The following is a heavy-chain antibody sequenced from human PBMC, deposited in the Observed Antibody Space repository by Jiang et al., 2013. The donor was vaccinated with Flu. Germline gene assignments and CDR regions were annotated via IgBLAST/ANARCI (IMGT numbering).Heavy chain of an antibody. CDR1: GYSFTSYW. CDR3: ARHDDLEVDYVDY. V-gene: IGHV5-10-1*01. CDR2: IDPSDSYT. Sequence: YGAEVKKPGESLRISCKVSGYSFTSYWITWVRQMPGKGLEWMGRIDPSDSYTNYSPSFQGHVTISADKSISTAYLQWTSLKVSDTAMYYCARHDDLEVDYVDYWGQGTLVTVSS. D-gene: IGHD4/OR15-4a*01. J-gene: IGHJ4*02.